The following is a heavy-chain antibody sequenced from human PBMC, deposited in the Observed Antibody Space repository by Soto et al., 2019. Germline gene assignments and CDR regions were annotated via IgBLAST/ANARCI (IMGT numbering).Heavy chain of an antibody. Sequence: ASVKVSCKASGYTFTSYAMHWLRQAPGQRLEWMGWINAGNGNTKYSQKFQGRVTITRDTSASTAYMELSSLRSEDTAVYYCARAVLGYCSSTSCPYAFDIWGQGTMVTVSS. CDR3: ARAVLGYCSSTSCPYAFDI. V-gene: IGHV1-3*01. D-gene: IGHD2-2*01. J-gene: IGHJ3*02. CDR2: INAGNGNT. CDR1: GYTFTSYA.